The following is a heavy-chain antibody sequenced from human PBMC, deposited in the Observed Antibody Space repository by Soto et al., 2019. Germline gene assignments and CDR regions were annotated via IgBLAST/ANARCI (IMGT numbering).Heavy chain of an antibody. CDR2: ISGSGGST. J-gene: IGHJ4*02. CDR1: GFTFSSYS. V-gene: IGHV3-23*01. Sequence: GGSLRLSCAASGFTFSSYSMNWVRQAPGKGLEWVSAISGSGGSTYYADSVKGRFTISRDNSKNTLYLQMNSLRAEDTAVYYCAKVQLGFPGDFDYWGQGTLVTVSS. D-gene: IGHD4-4*01. CDR3: AKVQLGFPGDFDY.